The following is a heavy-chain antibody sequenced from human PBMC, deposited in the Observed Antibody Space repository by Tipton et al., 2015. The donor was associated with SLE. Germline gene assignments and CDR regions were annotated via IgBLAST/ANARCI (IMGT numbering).Heavy chain of an antibody. J-gene: IGHJ4*02. Sequence: SLRLSCAASGFTFSSYAMSWVRQAPGKGLEWVSAISGSGGSTYYADSVKGRFTISRDNSKNTLYLQMNSLRAEDTAVYYCANSAGYSSSWYYFDYWGQGTLVTVSS. CDR2: ISGSGGST. D-gene: IGHD6-13*01. CDR3: ANSAGYSSSWYYFDY. CDR1: GFTFSSYA. V-gene: IGHV3-23*01.